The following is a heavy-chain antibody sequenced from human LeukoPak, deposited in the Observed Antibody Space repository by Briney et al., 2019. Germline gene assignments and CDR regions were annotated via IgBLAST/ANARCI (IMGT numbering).Heavy chain of an antibody. CDR1: GFTFSSYA. CDR3: AKLREDYGSGSYRYYFDY. D-gene: IGHD3-10*01. V-gene: IGHV3-23*01. CDR2: ISGGGGST. J-gene: IGHJ4*02. Sequence: GGSLRLSCAASGFTFSSYAMSWVRQAPGKGLEWVSGISGGGGSTYYADSVKGRFTISRDNSKNTLYLQMNSLRAEGTAVYYCAKLREDYGSGSYRYYFDYWGQGTLVTVSS.